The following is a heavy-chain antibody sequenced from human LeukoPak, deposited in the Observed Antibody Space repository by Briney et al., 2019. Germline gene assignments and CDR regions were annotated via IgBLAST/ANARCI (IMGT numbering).Heavy chain of an antibody. CDR3: ARVYYSNGYDYWYFDL. J-gene: IGHJ2*01. CDR2: IYYSGST. Sequence: KASETLSLTCTVSGGSISSSSYYWGWIRQPPGKGLEWIAYIYYSGSTNYNPSLKSRVTISVDTSKNQFSLKLSSVTAADTAVYYCARVYYSNGYDYWYFDLWGRGTLVTVSS. V-gene: IGHV4-61*05. CDR1: GGSISSSSYY. D-gene: IGHD6-25*01.